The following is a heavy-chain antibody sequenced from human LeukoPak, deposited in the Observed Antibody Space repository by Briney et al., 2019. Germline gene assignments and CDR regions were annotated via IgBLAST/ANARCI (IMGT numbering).Heavy chain of an antibody. Sequence: PSEALSLTCTVSGGSISSYYWSWIRQPAGKGLEWIGRIYISGSGSTNYNPSLKSRVTMSVDTSKNQFSLKLSSVTAADTAVYYCARLSMVRGVNFDYWGQGTLVTVSS. CDR1: GGSISSYY. CDR3: ARLSMVRGVNFDY. J-gene: IGHJ4*02. D-gene: IGHD3-10*01. V-gene: IGHV4-4*07. CDR2: IYISGSGST.